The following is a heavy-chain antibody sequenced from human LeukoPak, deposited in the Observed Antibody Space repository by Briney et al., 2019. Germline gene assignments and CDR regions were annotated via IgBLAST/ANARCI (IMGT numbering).Heavy chain of an antibody. V-gene: IGHV3-23*01. Sequence: GGSLRLSCTASGFAFSSYARSWVRQPPGKGLEWVSSTSDSGGSTYYADSVKGRFTISRDNSKNTLYLQLNSLRAEDTAVYYCAKSIRYFDWLFNGGNAFDIWGQGTMVTVSS. CDR1: GFAFSSYA. D-gene: IGHD3-9*01. CDR3: AKSIRYFDWLFNGGNAFDI. J-gene: IGHJ3*02. CDR2: TSDSGGST.